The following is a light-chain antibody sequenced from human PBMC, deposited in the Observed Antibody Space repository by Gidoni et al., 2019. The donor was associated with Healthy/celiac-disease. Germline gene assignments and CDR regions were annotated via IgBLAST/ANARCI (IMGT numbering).Light chain of an antibody. J-gene: IGKJ1*01. CDR3: QQSYSTPTWT. V-gene: IGKV1-39*01. CDR2: AAS. CDR1: QSTSSY. Sequence: DIQMIQSPSSLSASVGDRVTITCRASQSTSSYLNWYQQKPGEAHNLLIYAASSLRSGVPSRFSDSGSGTDFTLTISSLQPEDFATYYCQQSYSTPTWTFGQGTKVEIK.